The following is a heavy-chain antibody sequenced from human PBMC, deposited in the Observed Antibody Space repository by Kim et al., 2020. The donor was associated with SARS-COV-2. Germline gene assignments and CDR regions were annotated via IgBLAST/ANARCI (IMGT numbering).Heavy chain of an antibody. J-gene: IGHJ5*02. V-gene: IGHV3-7*01. D-gene: IGHD3-9*01. CDR3: AREASYYDILTGYYFWFDP. CDR2: IKQDGSEK. CDR1: AFTFSSYW. Sequence: GGSLRLSCAASAFTFSSYWMSWVRQAPGKGLEWVANIKQDGSEKYYVDSVKGRFTISRDYAKNSLYLQMNSLRAEDTAVYYCAREASYYDILTGYYFWFDPWGQGTLVTVS.